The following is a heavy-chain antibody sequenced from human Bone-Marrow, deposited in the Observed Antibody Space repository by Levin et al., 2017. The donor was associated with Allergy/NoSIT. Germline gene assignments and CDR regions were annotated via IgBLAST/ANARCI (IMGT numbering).Heavy chain of an antibody. J-gene: IGHJ4*02. CDR2: IYYSGST. D-gene: IGHD3-10*01. V-gene: IGHV4-30-4*01. CDR3: ASLSYYYGAGTHPDEDY. Sequence: SCSVSGASITSGDHYWSWIRQSPGKGLEWIGYIYYSGSTYYNPSLMTRITISLDPSKNLFSLKLRSVTVADTAVYYCASLSYYYGAGTHPDEDYWGQGALVIVSS. CDR1: GASITSGDHY.